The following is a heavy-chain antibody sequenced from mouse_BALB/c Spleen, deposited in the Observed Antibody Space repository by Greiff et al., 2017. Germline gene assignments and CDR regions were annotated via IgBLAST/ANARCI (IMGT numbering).Heavy chain of an antibody. Sequence: EVKLQESGGDLVKPGGSLKLSCAASGFTFSSYGMSWVRQTPDKRLEWVATISSGGSYTYYPDSVKGRFTISRDNAKNTLYLQMSSLKSEDTAMYYCARHGDGNYAMDYWGQGTSGTVSS. CDR1: GFTFSSYG. CDR3: ARHGDGNYAMDY. J-gene: IGHJ4*01. V-gene: IGHV5-6*01. D-gene: IGHD2-1*01. CDR2: ISSGGSYT.